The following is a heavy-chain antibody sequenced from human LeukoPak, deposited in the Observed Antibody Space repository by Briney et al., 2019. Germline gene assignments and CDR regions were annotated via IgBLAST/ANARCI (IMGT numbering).Heavy chain of an antibody. J-gene: IGHJ4*02. V-gene: IGHV2-5*02. CDR2: IYWDDDK. CDR1: GFSLSTSGVA. CDR3: AHNARTTETLYYFDY. D-gene: IGHD1-1*01. Sequence: ESGPTLVKPTQTLTLTCTFSGFSLSTSGVAVGWIRQPPGKALECLALIYWDDDKRYSPSLKSRLTITKDTFKNQVVLTMTNMDPVDTASYYCAHNARTTETLYYFDYWGQGTLVTVSS.